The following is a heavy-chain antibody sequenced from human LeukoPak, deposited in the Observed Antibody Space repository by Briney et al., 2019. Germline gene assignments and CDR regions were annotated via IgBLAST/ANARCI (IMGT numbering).Heavy chain of an antibody. CDR2: IYYSGST. J-gene: IGHJ6*03. D-gene: IGHD6-19*01. CDR3: ASLTTTSGWRSYYYYYMDV. Sequence: SETLSLTCTVSGGSLSSGDYYSSWIRQPPGKCLEWIGSIYYSGSTYYNPSLKSRVTISVVTSKNQFSLKLSSVTAADTAVYYCASLTTTSGWRSYYYYYMDVWGKGTTVTVS. CDR1: GGSLSSGDYY. V-gene: IGHV4-30-4*08.